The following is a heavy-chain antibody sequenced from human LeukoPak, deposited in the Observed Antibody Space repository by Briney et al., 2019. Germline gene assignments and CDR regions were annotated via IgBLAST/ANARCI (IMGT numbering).Heavy chain of an antibody. CDR1: GFTFDDYA. J-gene: IGHJ2*01. CDR2: ISWNSGSI. D-gene: IGHD2-2*02. V-gene: IGHV3-9*01. Sequence: PGGSLRLSCAASGFTFDDYAMHWVRQAPRKGLEWVSGISWNSGSIGYADSVKGRFTISRDNAKNSLYLQMNSLRAEDTALYYCAKDYNQLLYYWYFDLWGRGTLVTVSS. CDR3: AKDYNQLLYYWYFDL.